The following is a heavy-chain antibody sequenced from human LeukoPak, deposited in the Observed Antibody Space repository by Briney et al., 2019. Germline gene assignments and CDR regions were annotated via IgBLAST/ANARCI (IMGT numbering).Heavy chain of an antibody. J-gene: IGHJ3*02. CDR2: MNPNSGTT. D-gene: IGHD4-17*01. Sequence: ASVKVSCKASGYTFTNYDIHWVRQATGQGLEWVGWMNPNSGTTGYAQKFQGRVIITRDTSISTAYIQLSSLRSEDTALYYCATGLDDYEEALDICCQGTMATGSS. CDR3: ATGLDDYEEALDI. V-gene: IGHV1-8*01. CDR1: GYTFTNYD.